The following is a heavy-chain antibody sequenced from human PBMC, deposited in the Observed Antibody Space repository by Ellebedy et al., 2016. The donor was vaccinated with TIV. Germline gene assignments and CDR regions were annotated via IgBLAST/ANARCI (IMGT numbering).Heavy chain of an antibody. V-gene: IGHV3-48*02. CDR1: GFIVSSNY. J-gene: IGHJ4*02. CDR3: ARETYHPVDFDL. CDR2: ISRTSNTI. Sequence: GESLKISCAASGFIVSSNYMNWIRQAPGKGLEWVSYISRTSNTIYYADSVKGRFTVSRDNAKNSLSLQMNRLRDEDTAVYYCARETYHPVDFDLWGQGTLVTVSA. D-gene: IGHD2-2*01.